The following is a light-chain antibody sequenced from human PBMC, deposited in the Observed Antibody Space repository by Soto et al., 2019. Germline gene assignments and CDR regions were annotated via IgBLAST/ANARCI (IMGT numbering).Light chain of an antibody. J-gene: IGKJ5*01. CDR3: QQYDDLPIT. V-gene: IGKV1-33*01. CDR2: DAS. CDR1: QDISNY. Sequence: DIQMTQSPSSLSTSVGDRVTITCQASQDISNYLNWYQQKLGKAPKLLIYDASNLETGVPSRFSGSVSGTDFTFTISSLQPEDIATYYCQQYDDLPITFGQGTRLEIK.